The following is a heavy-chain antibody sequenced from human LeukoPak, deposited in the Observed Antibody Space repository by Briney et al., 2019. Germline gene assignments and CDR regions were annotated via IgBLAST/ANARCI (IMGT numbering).Heavy chain of an antibody. CDR2: INHSGST. CDR1: GGSFSGYY. V-gene: IGHV4-34*01. J-gene: IGHJ5*02. CDR3: ARGHTSYSSGWLGP. D-gene: IGHD6-19*01. Sequence: PSETLSLTCAVYGGSFSGYYWSWIRQPPGKGLEWIGEINHSGSTNYNPSLKSRVTISVDTSKNQFSLKLSSVTAADTAVYYCARGHTSYSSGWLGPWGQGTLVTVSS.